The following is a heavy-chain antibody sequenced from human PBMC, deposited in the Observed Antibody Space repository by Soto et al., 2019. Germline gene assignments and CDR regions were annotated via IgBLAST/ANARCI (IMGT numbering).Heavy chain of an antibody. Sequence: LSLTCTVSGGSTSSSSYYWGWIRQPPGKGLEWIGSIYYSGSTYYNPSLKSRVTISVDTSKNQFSLKLSSVTAADTAVYYCARHLLEQLAHNWFVLWGQRTPITVPS. J-gene: IGHJ5*02. V-gene: IGHV4-39*01. CDR1: GGSTSSSSYY. D-gene: IGHD6-13*01. CDR3: ARHLLEQLAHNWFVL. CDR2: IYYSGST.